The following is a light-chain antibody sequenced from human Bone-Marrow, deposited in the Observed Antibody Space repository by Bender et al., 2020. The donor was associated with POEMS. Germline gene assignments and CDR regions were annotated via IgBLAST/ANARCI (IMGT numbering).Light chain of an antibody. CDR1: SSNFGNNA. V-gene: IGLV1-44*01. Sequence: SGTSSNFGNNAANWYQHVPGTAPKFLIYSNNQRPSGVPDRFSASTSGTSASLAISGLHSDDEADYYCSSWDDSLNGWVFGGGTKLTVL. CDR3: SSWDDSLNGWV. CDR2: SNN. J-gene: IGLJ3*02.